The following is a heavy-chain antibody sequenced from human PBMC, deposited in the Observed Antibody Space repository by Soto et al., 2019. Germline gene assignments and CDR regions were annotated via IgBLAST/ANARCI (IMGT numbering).Heavy chain of an antibody. CDR3: ASDYGMDV. Sequence: QVQLVESGGGVVQPGRSLRLSCAASGFTFSSYGMHWVRKAPGKGLEWVAVISYDGSNKYYADSVKGRFTISRDNSKNTLYLQMNSLRAEDTAVYYCASDYGMDVWGQGTTVTVSS. CDR2: ISYDGSNK. V-gene: IGHV3-30*03. J-gene: IGHJ6*02. CDR1: GFTFSSYG.